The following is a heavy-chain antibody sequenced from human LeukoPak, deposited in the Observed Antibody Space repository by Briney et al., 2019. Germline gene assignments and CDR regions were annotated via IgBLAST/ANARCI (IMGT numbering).Heavy chain of an antibody. CDR1: GYTFTSYD. J-gene: IGHJ4*02. V-gene: IGHV1-8*01. CDR3: ARDPLYYYDSSGYYGG. Sequence: GASVKVSCKASGYTFTSYDFNWVRQATGQRPEWMGWMSPNSGDTGYAQKFQDRVTMTRNTSISTAYMELSSLRSDDTAVYYCARDPLYYYDSSGYYGGWGQGTLVTVSS. D-gene: IGHD3-22*01. CDR2: MSPNSGDT.